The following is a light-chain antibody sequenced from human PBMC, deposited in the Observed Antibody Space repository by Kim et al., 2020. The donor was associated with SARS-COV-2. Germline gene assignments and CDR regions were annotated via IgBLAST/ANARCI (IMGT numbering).Light chain of an antibody. J-gene: IGLJ3*02. CDR2: LEGSGSY. Sequence: SVKHTCTLSSGHSSYIIAWHQQQPGKAPRYLMKLEGSGSYNKGSGVPDRFSGSSSGADRYLTISNLQSEDEADYYCETWDSNTRVFGGGTQLTVL. CDR3: ETWDSNTRV. CDR1: SGHSSYI. V-gene: IGLV4-60*03.